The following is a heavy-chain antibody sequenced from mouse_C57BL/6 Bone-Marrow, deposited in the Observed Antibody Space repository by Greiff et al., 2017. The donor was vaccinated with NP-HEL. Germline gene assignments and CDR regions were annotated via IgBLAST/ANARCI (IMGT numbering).Heavy chain of an antibody. D-gene: IGHD1-1*01. Sequence: EVQLQQSGPELVKPGASVKISCKASGYTFTDYYMNWVKQSHGKSLEWIGDINPNNGGTSYNQKFKGKATLTVDKSSSTAYMELRSLTSEDSAVYYCARNFLITTVVGGNYWGQGTTLTVSS. V-gene: IGHV1-26*01. CDR3: ARNFLITTVVGGNY. CDR1: GYTFTDYY. J-gene: IGHJ2*01. CDR2: INPNNGGT.